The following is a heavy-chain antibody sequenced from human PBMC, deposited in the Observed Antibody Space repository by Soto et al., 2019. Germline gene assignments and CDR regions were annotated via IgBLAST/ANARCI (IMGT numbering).Heavy chain of an antibody. J-gene: IGHJ5*01. D-gene: IGHD7-27*01. CDR2: TYKSATT. Sequence: TLSLTCSVSGDSISNLDYFWAWIRQPPGQALEYIGYTYKSATTYYNPSFESRVAISVDTSKSQFSLNVTSVTAADTAVYFCARGRYCLTGRCFPNWFDSWGQGALVTVSS. CDR3: ARGRYCLTGRCFPNWFDS. V-gene: IGHV4-30-4*01. CDR1: GDSISNLDYF.